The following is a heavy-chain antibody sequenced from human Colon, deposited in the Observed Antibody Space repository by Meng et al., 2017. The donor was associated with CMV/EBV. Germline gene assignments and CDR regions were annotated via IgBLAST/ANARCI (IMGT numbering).Heavy chain of an antibody. J-gene: IGHJ5*01. Sequence: SETLSLTCTVSGGSITDSYAYWAWIRQSPGKGLEWIAESYFSGATHYNPSLKSRVTTSVDTSKNQFSLRVNSVTAADTAVYYCARASFSPPIVGALGSWGQGTLVTVSS. D-gene: IGHD1-26*01. CDR3: ARASFSPPIVGALGS. CDR1: GGSITDSYAY. V-gene: IGHV4-39*07. CDR2: SYFSGAT.